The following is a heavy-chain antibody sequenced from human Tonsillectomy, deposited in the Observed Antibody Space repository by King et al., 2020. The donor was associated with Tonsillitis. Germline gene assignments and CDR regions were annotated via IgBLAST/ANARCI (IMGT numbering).Heavy chain of an antibody. J-gene: IGHJ4*02. CDR2: IIPMVNTV. CDR3: ARALPPDGSPKSDYFDY. Sequence: VQLVQSGAEVKKPGSSVKVSCKTPRGTFSTYGVTWVRQVPGQGLEWMARIIPMVNTVRIAQKFQGRLTITADTSTSVAYLELTSLRFDDTAVYYCARALPPDGSPKSDYFDYWGQGTLVTVSS. CDR1: RGTFSTYG. V-gene: IGHV1-69*04. D-gene: IGHD5-24*01.